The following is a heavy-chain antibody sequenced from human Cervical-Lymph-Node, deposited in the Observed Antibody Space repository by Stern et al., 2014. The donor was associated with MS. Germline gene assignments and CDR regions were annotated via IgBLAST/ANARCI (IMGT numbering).Heavy chain of an antibody. CDR2: ITPFTGIT. CDR1: GYTFISYG. J-gene: IGHJ4*02. D-gene: IGHD6-13*01. V-gene: IGHV1-18*01. Sequence: QVQLVQSGAEVKKPGASLKVSCKASGYTFISYGISWVRQAPGQGLEWMGWITPFTGITHYAQKFQGRVTLTTAASTSTAYSALTSLTSDDTAVYFCARGPPGSSISWYFDYWGQGTLVTVSS. CDR3: ARGPPGSSISWYFDY.